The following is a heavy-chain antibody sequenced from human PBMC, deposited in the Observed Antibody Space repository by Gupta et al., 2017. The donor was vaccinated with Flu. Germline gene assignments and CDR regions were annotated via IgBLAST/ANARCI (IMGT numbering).Heavy chain of an antibody. J-gene: IGHJ6*02. V-gene: IGHV3-9*01. CDR2: ISWNSGTI. CDR3: AKWDCNSIGCYYGMDV. Sequence: EVQLVESGGGLVQPGRSLRLSCAASGLTFDAYAMHWVRQAPGKGLEWVSGISWNSGTIGYADSVKGRFTISRDNAKRSLYLQMNSLRPEDTAVYYCAKWDCNSIGCYYGMDVWGQGTTVTVSS. D-gene: IGHD2-2*01. CDR1: GLTFDAYA.